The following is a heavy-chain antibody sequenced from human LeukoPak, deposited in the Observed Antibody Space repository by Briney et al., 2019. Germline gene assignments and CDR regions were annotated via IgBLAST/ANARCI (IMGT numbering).Heavy chain of an antibody. Sequence: PSETLSLTCTVSGGSISSYYWSWIRQPPGKGLDWIGYIYYSGNTNYNPSLKSRVTMSVDTSKNQLYLKLSSVTAADTAVYYCARPRGEFHYYAFDVWGHGTMATVSS. CDR2: IYYSGNT. CDR3: ARPRGEFHYYAFDV. CDR1: GGSISSYY. J-gene: IGHJ3*01. V-gene: IGHV4-59*08. D-gene: IGHD3-16*01.